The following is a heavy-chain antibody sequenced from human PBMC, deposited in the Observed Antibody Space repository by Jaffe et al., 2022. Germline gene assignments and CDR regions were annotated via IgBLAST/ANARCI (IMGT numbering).Heavy chain of an antibody. Sequence: QVQLQESGPGLVKPSQTLSLTCTVSGGSISSGSYYWSWIRQPAGKGLEWIGRIYTSGSTNYNPSLKSRVTISVDTSKNQFSLKLSSVTAADTAVYYCARAPGGAGGGDDAFDIWGQGTMVTVSS. J-gene: IGHJ3*02. V-gene: IGHV4-61*02. CDR3: ARAPGGAGGGDDAFDI. CDR1: GGSISSGSYY. D-gene: IGHD2-8*02. CDR2: IYTSGST.